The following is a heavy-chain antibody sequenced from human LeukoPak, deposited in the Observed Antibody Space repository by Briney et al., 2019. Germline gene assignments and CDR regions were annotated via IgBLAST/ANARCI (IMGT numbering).Heavy chain of an antibody. CDR2: IFYSGST. J-gene: IGHJ4*02. V-gene: IGHV4-39*01. Sequence: PSETLSLTCTVSGGSIGSGTYYWGWIRQSPWKGLEWIGSIFYSGSTNYNPSLKSRVTISVDTSKNQFSLKLSSVTAADTAVYYCARLSQNWFGEDPENDYWGQGTLVTVSS. D-gene: IGHD3-10*01. CDR3: ARLSQNWFGEDPENDY. CDR1: GGSIGSGTYY.